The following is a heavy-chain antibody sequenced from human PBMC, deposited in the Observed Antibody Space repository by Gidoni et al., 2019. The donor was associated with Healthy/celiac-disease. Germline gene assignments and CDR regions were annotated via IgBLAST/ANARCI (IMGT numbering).Heavy chain of an antibody. J-gene: IGHJ4*02. D-gene: IGHD1-26*01. Sequence: QVQLVQSGAEVKKPGSSVKVSCKSSGGPFIRYAISWVRQAPGQGLEWMGGIIPIFGTANYAQKFQGRVTITADESTSTAYMELSSLRSEDTAVYYCARGENSGSYPALLDYWGQGTLVTVSS. CDR3: ARGENSGSYPALLDY. CDR2: IIPIFGTA. CDR1: GGPFIRYA. V-gene: IGHV1-69*01.